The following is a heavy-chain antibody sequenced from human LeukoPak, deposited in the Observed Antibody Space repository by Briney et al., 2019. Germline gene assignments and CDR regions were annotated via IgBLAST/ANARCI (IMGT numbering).Heavy chain of an antibody. V-gene: IGHV3-74*03. CDR3: AREGYYGSGSPPSLYFDY. Sequence: GGSLRLSCAASGFTFSVYYMFWVRQAPGKGLVWVSSISPDATNSKYADFVEGRFTISRDNSRSTLYLQMNSLRPEDTAIYYCAREGYYGSGSPPSLYFDYWGQGTLVTVSS. D-gene: IGHD3-10*01. CDR1: GFTFSVYY. CDR2: ISPDATNS. J-gene: IGHJ4*02.